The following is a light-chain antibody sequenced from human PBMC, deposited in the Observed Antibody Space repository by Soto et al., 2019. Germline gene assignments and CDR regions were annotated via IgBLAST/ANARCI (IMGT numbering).Light chain of an antibody. CDR2: DVS. V-gene: IGLV2-11*01. J-gene: IGLJ2*01. Sequence: QSALTQPRSVSGSPGQSVTISCTGSSSDVGGYNHVSWYQQHPGKAPKVMIYDVSKRPSGVPDRFSGSKSGNTASLTISGLQAEDKADYYCCSYAGINNLGIFGGGTQLTVL. CDR3: CSYAGINNLGI. CDR1: SSDVGGYNH.